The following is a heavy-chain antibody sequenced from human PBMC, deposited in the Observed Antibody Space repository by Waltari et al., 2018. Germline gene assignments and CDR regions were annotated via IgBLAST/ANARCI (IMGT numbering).Heavy chain of an antibody. CDR3: ARDRGLESRDGPEYYFDY. J-gene: IGHJ4*02. D-gene: IGHD3-10*01. CDR2: IYSSGTS. CDR1: GGSIASYF. Sequence: QVQLQQSGPGLVKPSETLSLTCSVSGGSIASYFWSWIRQPPGKGLEWIGYIYSSGTSNPNPSLKSRVSISVDKSKNQFSLKLSSVTAADTAVYYCARDRGLESRDGPEYYFDYWRQGTLVTVSS. V-gene: IGHV4-59*01.